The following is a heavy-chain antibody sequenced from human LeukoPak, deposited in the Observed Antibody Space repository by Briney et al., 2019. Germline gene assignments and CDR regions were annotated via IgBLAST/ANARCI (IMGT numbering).Heavy chain of an antibody. CDR3: AREAAYDFWSGYYTIFPRMVDY. J-gene: IGHJ4*02. V-gene: IGHV3-21*01. CDR1: GFTFSSYS. CDR2: ISSSSSYI. Sequence: GGSLRLSCAASGFTFSSYSMNWVRQAPGKGLEWVSSISSSSSYIYYADSVKGRFTIYRDNAKNSLYLQMNSLRAEDTTVYYCAREAAYDFWSGYYTIFPRMVDYWGQGTLVTVSS. D-gene: IGHD3-3*01.